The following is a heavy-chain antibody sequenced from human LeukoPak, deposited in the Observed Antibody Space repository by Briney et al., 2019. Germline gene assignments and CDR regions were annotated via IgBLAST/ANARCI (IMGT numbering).Heavy chain of an antibody. V-gene: IGHV3-33*01. CDR2: IWYYGSNK. D-gene: IGHD6-19*01. J-gene: IGHJ4*02. CDR3: AREESSSGWYSFDY. CDR1: GFTFSSYG. Sequence: GGSLRLSCAASGFTFSSYGMHWVRQAPGKGLEWVAVIWYYGSNKYYADSVKGRFTISRDNSKNTLYLQMNSLRAEDTAVYYCAREESSSGWYSFDYWGQGTLVSVSS.